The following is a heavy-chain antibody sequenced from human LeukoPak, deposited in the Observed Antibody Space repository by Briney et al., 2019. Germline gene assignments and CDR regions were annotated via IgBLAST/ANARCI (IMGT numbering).Heavy chain of an antibody. J-gene: IGHJ4*02. CDR1: GYTFTGYY. V-gene: IGHV1-2*04. CDR3: ARDREPHYFDY. Sequence: ASVKVSCKASGYTFTGYYMHWVRQAPGQGLEWMGWINPNSGGTNYAQKFQGWVTMTRDTSISTAYMELSRLRSGDTAVYYCARDREPHYFDYWGQGTLVTVSS. CDR2: INPNSGGT. D-gene: IGHD1-26*01.